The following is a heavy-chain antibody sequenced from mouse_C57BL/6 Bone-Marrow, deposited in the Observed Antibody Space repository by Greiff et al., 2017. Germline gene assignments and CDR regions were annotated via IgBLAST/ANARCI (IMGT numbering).Heavy chain of an antibody. J-gene: IGHJ4*01. CDR1: GYTFTSYW. CDR3: ARSGDYDVRDYAMDY. CDR2: IDPSDSYT. D-gene: IGHD2-4*01. V-gene: IGHV1-69*01. Sequence: QVQLQQPGAELVMPGASVKLSCKASGYTFTSYWMRWVKQRPGQGLEWIGEIDPSDSYTNYNQKFKGKSTLTVDKSSSTAYMQLSSLTSEDSAVYYCARSGDYDVRDYAMDYWGQGTSVTVSS.